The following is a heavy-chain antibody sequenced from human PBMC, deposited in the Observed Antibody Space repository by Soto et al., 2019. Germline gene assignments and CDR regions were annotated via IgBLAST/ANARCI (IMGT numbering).Heavy chain of an antibody. V-gene: IGHV1-69*13. CDR2: IIPIFGTA. CDR3: AREIAVAGRGWGWFDP. CDR1: GGTFSSYA. D-gene: IGHD6-19*01. Sequence: SVKVSCKASGGTFSSYAISWVRQAPRQGLEWMGGIIPIFGTANYAQKFQGRVTITADESTSTAYMELSSLRSEDTAVYYCAREIAVAGRGWGWFDPWGQGTLVTVSS. J-gene: IGHJ5*02.